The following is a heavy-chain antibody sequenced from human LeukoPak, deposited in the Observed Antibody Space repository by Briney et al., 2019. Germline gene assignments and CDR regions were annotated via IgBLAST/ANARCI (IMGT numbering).Heavy chain of an antibody. CDR2: ITSSSSSM. CDR3: RFGDFNDY. V-gene: IGHV3-21*01. J-gene: IGHJ4*02. D-gene: IGHD3-10*01. CDR1: GFTFSTYR. Sequence: GGSLRLSCAASGFTFSTYRMHWVRQAPGKGLEWVSSITSSSSSMSYADSVVGRFTISRDNAKNSLYLKMSSLSAEDTAVYYCRFGDFNDYWGQGTLVTVCS.